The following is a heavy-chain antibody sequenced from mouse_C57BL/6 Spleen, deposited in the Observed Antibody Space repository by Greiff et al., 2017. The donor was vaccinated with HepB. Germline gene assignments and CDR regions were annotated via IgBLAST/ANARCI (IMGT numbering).Heavy chain of an antibody. CDR1: GFTFSDYG. Sequence: DVHLVESGGGLVKPGGSLKLSCAASGFTFSDYGMHWVRQAPEKGLEWVAYISSGSSTIYYADTVKGRFTISRDNAKNTLFLQMTSLRSEDTAMYYCARKVDGGGLAMDDWGQGTSVTVSS. D-gene: IGHD3-3*01. V-gene: IGHV5-17*01. CDR2: ISSGSSTI. J-gene: IGHJ4*01. CDR3: ARKVDGGGLAMDD.